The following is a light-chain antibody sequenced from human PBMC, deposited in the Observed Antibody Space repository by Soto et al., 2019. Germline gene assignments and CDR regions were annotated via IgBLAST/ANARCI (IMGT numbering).Light chain of an antibody. CDR3: VSFTTKKSYV. Sequence: QSALTQPASVSGSPGQSITISCTGTSSDIGAYIFVSWYQQHPGKAPKLIIYDIANRPSGVSYRFSGSKSANTASLTISGLQADDEADYYCVSFTTKKSYVFGNGTKVTV. CDR2: DIA. V-gene: IGLV2-14*03. J-gene: IGLJ1*01. CDR1: SSDIGAYIF.